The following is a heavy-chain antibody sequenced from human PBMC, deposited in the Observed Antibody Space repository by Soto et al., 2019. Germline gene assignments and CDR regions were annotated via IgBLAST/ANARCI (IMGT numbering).Heavy chain of an antibody. CDR2: ISGSGGST. Sequence: EVQLLESGGGLVQPGGSLRLSCAASGFTFSSYAMSWVRQAPGKGLEWVSAISGSGGSTYYADSVKGRFTISRDNSKNTLYLQRNSLRAEDTAVYYCAKAPSDGSGMFSYFSEYFQHWGQGTLVTVSS. V-gene: IGHV3-23*01. D-gene: IGHD3-10*01. J-gene: IGHJ1*01. CDR3: AKAPSDGSGMFSYFSEYFQH. CDR1: GFTFSSYA.